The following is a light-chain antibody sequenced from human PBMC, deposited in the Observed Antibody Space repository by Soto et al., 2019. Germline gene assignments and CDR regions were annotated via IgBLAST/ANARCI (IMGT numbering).Light chain of an antibody. J-gene: IGLJ2*01. CDR1: ISNNGSHS. V-gene: IGLV1-44*01. Sequence: QSVLIQPPSASGAPGQEVTISCSGSISNNGSHSVNWYQQLPGAAPKVVVFANNERASGVPDRISGSKTGASASLAISGLQSEDEADYYCASWDDSLNGHLVFGGGTKLTVL. CDR2: ANN. CDR3: ASWDDSLNGHLV.